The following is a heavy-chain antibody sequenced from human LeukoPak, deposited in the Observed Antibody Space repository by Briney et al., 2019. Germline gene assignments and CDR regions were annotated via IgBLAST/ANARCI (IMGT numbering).Heavy chain of an antibody. V-gene: IGHV1-69*05. Sequence: SVKVSCKASGGTFSSYAISWVRQAPGQGLEWMGRIIPIFGTANYAQKFQGRVTITTDESTSTAYMELSSLRSEDTAVYYCAREAAAALLYFDYWGQGTLVSVSS. CDR1: GGTFSSYA. CDR3: AREAAAALLYFDY. J-gene: IGHJ4*02. D-gene: IGHD6-13*01. CDR2: IIPIFGTA.